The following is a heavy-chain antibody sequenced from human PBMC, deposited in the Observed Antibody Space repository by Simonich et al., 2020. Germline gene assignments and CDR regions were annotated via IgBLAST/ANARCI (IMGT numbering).Heavy chain of an antibody. J-gene: IGHJ3*02. CDR2: INPNSGGK. CDR1: GYTFTGCY. CDR3: ARVRFEAFDI. V-gene: IGHV1-2*02. Sequence: QVQLVQSGAEVKKPGASVKVSCKASGYTFTGCYMHWVEPAPGQGLEWMGWINPNSGGKNYAQKFQGRVTMPRDTSISTAYMELSRLRADDTAVYYCARVRFEAFDIWGQGTMVTVSS.